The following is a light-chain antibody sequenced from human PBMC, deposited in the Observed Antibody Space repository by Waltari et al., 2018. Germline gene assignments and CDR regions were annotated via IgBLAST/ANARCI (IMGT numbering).Light chain of an antibody. J-gene: IGLJ2*01. Sequence: QSVLTQPPSVSAAPGQKVTISCSGSSSNIGNYFVSWYPQLPGATPKLPIYDNNKRPSGIPDRFSASKSGTSSTLDITGLQIGDEADYYCATWDNSLTAVVFGGGTKLTVL. CDR2: DNN. CDR1: SSNIGNYF. CDR3: ATWDNSLTAVV. V-gene: IGLV1-51*01.